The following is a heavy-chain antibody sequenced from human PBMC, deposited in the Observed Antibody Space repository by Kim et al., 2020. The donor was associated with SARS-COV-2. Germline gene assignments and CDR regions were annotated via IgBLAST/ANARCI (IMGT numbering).Heavy chain of an antibody. Sequence: GGSLRLSCAASGFTFGNYAMHWVRRAPGKGLEWVSGISWNSGSIGYADSVKGRFTISRDNAKNSLYLQMNSLRAEDTALYYCAKDREWELLIGGPIDYWG. CDR3: AKDREWELLIGGPIDY. CDR2: ISWNSGSI. CDR1: GFTFGNYA. J-gene: IGHJ4*01. V-gene: IGHV3-9*01. D-gene: IGHD1-26*01.